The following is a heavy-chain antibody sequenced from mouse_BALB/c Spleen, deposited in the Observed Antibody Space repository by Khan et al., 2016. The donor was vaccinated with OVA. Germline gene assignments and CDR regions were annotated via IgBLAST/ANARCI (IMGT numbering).Heavy chain of an antibody. J-gene: IGHJ3*01. Sequence: QVQLKQSGAELTRPGASVKMSCKASGYTFTSYTMHWVKQRPGQVLEWIGYINPVSDYTNYNQNFKDKATLTADKSSSTAYMQLRSLTSEDSAVYYCAKEGAYYRSDGWFAYWGQGTLVTVST. CDR2: INPVSDYT. D-gene: IGHD2-14*01. CDR3: AKEGAYYRSDGWFAY. V-gene: IGHV1-4*01. CDR1: GYTFTSYT.